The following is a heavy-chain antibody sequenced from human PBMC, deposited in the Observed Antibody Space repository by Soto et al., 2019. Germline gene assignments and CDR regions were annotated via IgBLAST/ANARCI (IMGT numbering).Heavy chain of an antibody. CDR3: ASERSYYYGMDV. J-gene: IGHJ6*02. V-gene: IGHV4-34*01. D-gene: IGHD6-6*01. Sequence: SETLSLTCAVYGGSFSGYYWSWIRQPPGKGLEWIGEINHSGSTNYNPSLKSRVTISVDTSKNQFSLELSSVTAADTAVYYCASERSYYYGMDVWGQGTTVTVSS. CDR2: INHSGST. CDR1: GGSFSGYY.